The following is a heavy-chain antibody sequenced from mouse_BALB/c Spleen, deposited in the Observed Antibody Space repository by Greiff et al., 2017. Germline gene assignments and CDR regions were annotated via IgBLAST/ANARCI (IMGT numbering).Heavy chain of an antibody. V-gene: IGHV1-87*01. CDR1: GYTFTSYW. J-gene: IGHJ4*01. Sequence: QVQLQQSGAELARPGASVKLSCKASGYTFTSYWMQWVKQRPGQGLEWIGAIYPGDGDTRYTQKFKGKATLTADKSSSTAYMQLSSLASEDSAVYYCARSGPDYAMDYWGQGTSVTVSS. CDR3: ARSGPDYAMDY. D-gene: IGHD3-1*01. CDR2: IYPGDGDT.